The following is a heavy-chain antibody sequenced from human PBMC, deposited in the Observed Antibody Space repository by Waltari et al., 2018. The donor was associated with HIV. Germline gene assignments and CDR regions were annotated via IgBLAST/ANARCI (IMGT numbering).Heavy chain of an antibody. V-gene: IGHV2-26*01. J-gene: IGHJ5*02. CDR1: GFSLSNARMG. CDR3: ARIGLAEYYDFWSGYYRYNWFDP. D-gene: IGHD3-3*01. CDR2: IFSNDEK. Sequence: QVTLKESGPVLAKPTETLTLTCTVSGFSLSNARMGVSWIRQPPGKALEWLAHIFSNDEKSYSTSLKSRLTISKDTSKSQVVLTMTNMDPVDTATYYCARIGLAEYYDFWSGYYRYNWFDPWGQGTLVTVSS.